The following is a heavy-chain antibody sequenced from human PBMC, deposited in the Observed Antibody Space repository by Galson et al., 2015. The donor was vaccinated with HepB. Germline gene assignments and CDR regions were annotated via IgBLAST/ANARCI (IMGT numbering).Heavy chain of an antibody. CDR3: ARVGFDL. Sequence: SVKVSCKASGYIFTSFDLNWVRQAPGRGLEWMGWLNPSNGNSGSAQKFQGRVSMTRNISINTAYMELRGLKFDDTAVYYCARVGFDLWGRGTLVFVSS. CDR1: GYIFTSFD. J-gene: IGHJ2*01. V-gene: IGHV1-8*01. CDR2: LNPSNGNS.